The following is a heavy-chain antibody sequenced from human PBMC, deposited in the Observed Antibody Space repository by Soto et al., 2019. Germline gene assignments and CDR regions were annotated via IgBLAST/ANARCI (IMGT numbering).Heavy chain of an antibody. V-gene: IGHV4-59*01. CDR3: ARAVGYYDSSGYYFIYDAFDI. CDR2: IYYSGST. Sequence: SETLSLTCTVSGGSISSYYWSWIRQPPGKGLEWIGYIYYSGSTNYNPSLKSRVTISVDTSKNQFSLKLSSVTAADTAVYYCARAVGYYDSSGYYFIYDAFDIWGQGTMVTVSS. D-gene: IGHD3-22*01. CDR1: GGSISSYY. J-gene: IGHJ3*02.